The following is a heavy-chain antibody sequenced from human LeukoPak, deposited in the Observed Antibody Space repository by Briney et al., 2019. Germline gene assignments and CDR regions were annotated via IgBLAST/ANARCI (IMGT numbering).Heavy chain of an antibody. V-gene: IGHV4-4*02. Sequence: SETLSLTCVVSGGSIANKWCSWLRQPPGKGLEWIGEIHYNGDTNYISPLKSRVIMSVDRSKNQFSLNLISVTAADTAVYYCASYYHTCGWTFDIWGQGTMVTVSS. CDR1: GGSIANKW. CDR3: ASYYHTCGWTFDI. J-gene: IGHJ3*02. CDR2: IHYNGDT. D-gene: IGHD3-22*01.